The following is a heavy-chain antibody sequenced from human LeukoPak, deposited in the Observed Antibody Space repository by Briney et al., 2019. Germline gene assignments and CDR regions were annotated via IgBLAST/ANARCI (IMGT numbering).Heavy chain of an antibody. V-gene: IGHV4-59*12. CDR3: ARGGCSSGWYAHGYFDY. CDR1: GGSISSYY. CDR2: IYYSGST. Sequence: PSETLSLTCTVSGGSISSYYWSWIRQPPGKGLEWIGYIYYSGSTNYNPSLKSRVTISVDTSKNQFSLKLSSVTAADTAVYYCARGGCSSGWYAHGYFDYWGQGTLVTVSS. D-gene: IGHD6-19*01. J-gene: IGHJ4*02.